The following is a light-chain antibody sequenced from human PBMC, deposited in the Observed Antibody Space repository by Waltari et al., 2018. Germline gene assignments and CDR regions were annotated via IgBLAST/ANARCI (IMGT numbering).Light chain of an antibody. V-gene: IGKV2-28*01. CDR3: MQALQTPLT. CDR2: LGS. Sequence: DIVMTQSPLSLPVTPGEPASISCRSSLSLLHSNGYNYLDWYLQKPGQSPQLLIYLGSNRAAGVPDRFSGSGSGTDVTLKISRVEAEDVGVFYCMQALQTPLTFGGGTKVEIK. J-gene: IGKJ4*01. CDR1: LSLLHSNGYNY.